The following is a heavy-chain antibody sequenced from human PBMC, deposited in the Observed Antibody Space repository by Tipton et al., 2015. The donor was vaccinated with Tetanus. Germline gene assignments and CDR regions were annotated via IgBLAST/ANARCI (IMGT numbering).Heavy chain of an antibody. V-gene: IGHV5-51*01. CDR2: IYPGDSDT. D-gene: IGHD2-15*01. CDR1: GYIFTNYW. CDR3: ARAHCSDGVCNFDF. Sequence: VQLVQSGGEVKKPGESLKISCKGSGYIFTNYWIGWVRQKPGKGLEWMGIIYPGDSDTRYSPSFQGQVTISVGKSINTAYLQWSSLKASDTSMFYCARAHCSDGVCNFDFWGQGALVTVAS. J-gene: IGHJ4*02.